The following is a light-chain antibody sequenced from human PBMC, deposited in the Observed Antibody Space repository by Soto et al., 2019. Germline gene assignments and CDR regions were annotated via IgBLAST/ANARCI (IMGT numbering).Light chain of an antibody. CDR1: QSVSSSY. CDR2: GAS. V-gene: IGKV3-20*01. J-gene: IGKJ1*01. Sequence: EIVLTQSPGTLSLSPGERATLSCRASQSVSSSYLAWYQQKPGQAPRLLIYGASSRATGIPDRFSGSGSGTDFTLTISRLEPEDVGVYYCQQYGSSPWTFGQGTKVDIK. CDR3: QQYGSSPWT.